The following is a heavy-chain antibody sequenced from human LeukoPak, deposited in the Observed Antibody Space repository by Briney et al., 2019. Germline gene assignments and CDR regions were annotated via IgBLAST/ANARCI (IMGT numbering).Heavy chain of an antibody. CDR2: IYYSGST. J-gene: IGHJ6*02. CDR1: GVSISSYY. CDR3: ARRVAGYYYGMDV. Sequence: SETLSPTCTVFGVSISSYYWTWIRQPPGKGLEWIGYIYYSGSTNYNPSLKSRVTMSVDTSKNQFSLKLISVTAADTAVYYCARRVAGYYYGMDVWGQGTTVTVSS. V-gene: IGHV4-59*08.